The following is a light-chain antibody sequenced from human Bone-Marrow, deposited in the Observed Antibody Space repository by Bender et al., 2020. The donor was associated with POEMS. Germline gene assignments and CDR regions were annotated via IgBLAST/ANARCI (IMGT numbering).Light chain of an antibody. Sequence: QSALAQPRSVSGSPGQSVTISCTGTSSDVGVYNYFSWYQQHPGKAPQLIIYDVTERPSGVPDRFSGSKSGNTASLTISGLQAEDEADYYCSSYDATTTLFVFGPGTKVSVL. J-gene: IGLJ1*01. CDR2: DVT. V-gene: IGLV2-11*01. CDR3: SSYDATTTLFV. CDR1: SSDVGVYNY.